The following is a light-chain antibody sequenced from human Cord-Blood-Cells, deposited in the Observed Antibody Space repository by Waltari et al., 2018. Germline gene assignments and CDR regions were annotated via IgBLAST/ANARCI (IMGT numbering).Light chain of an antibody. J-gene: IGLJ3*02. V-gene: IGLV2-23*02. CDR3: CSYAGSSTWV. Sequence: QSALTQPASVSGSPGQSITISCTGTSSDVGSYNLVAWYQQHPGTAPNLRIYEVSKRPSGVSNRFSGSKSGNTASLTISGLQAEDEADYYCCSYAGSSTWVFGGGTKLTVL. CDR2: EVS. CDR1: SSDVGSYNL.